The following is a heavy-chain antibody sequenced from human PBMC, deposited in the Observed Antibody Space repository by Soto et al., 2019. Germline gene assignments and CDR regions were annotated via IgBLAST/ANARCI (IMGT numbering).Heavy chain of an antibody. CDR2: TYDSGSA. D-gene: IGHD3-10*01. Sequence: QEHLQESGPGLVRPSQTLSLTCTVSGASISSSRYHWSWIRQPPGKGLEWIGNTYDSGSAYYNPSLTGRVIISVDSYKNQFSLILRSVTAADTAVYYCAGDYVGRGEGGPWGQGALVTVSS. CDR1: GASISSSRYH. V-gene: IGHV4-30-4*01. J-gene: IGHJ4*02. CDR3: AGDYVGRGEGGP.